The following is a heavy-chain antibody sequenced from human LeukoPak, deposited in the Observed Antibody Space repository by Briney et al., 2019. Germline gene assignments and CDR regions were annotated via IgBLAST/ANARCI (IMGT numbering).Heavy chain of an antibody. CDR2: IYCSGST. J-gene: IGHJ4*02. CDR3: ASPQYWGVNPFDY. D-gene: IGHD3-10*01. CDR1: GGSISSSSYY. Sequence: SETLSLTCTVSGGSISSSSYYWGWIRQPPGKGLEWIGSIYCSGSTYYNPSLKSRVTISVDTSKNQFSLKLSSVTAADTAVYYCASPQYWGVNPFDYWGQGTLVTVSS. V-gene: IGHV4-39*01.